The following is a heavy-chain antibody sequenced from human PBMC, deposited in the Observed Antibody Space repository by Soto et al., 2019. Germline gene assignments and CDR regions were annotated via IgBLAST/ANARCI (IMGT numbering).Heavy chain of an antibody. Sequence: EMQLLESGGGLGQPGGSLRLSCVASPITVYNFAAMSWVRQTPERGLEWVSTISGRGDHRYYADSVKGRFTISGDNSKNRLYLQMDGLRVDDTAVYYCAKDRALENQTPYGMDVWGQGTTVTV. D-gene: IGHD2-2*01. V-gene: IGHV3-23*01. CDR1: PITVYNFAA. CDR3: AKDRALENQTPYGMDV. CDR2: ISGRGDHR. J-gene: IGHJ6*02.